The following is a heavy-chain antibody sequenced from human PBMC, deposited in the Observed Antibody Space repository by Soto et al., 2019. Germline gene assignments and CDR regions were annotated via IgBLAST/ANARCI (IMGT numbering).Heavy chain of an antibody. CDR3: AKDRASISRNKHMDY. Sequence: VVSLILSCAASGFTFTIYSMCWFRQAPGKGLEWVSSISVSGDRTFYADSVKRRFTISRYNSRNTLHLQMNSLRAEDKAVYYCAKDRASISRNKHMDYWGQGTLVTVSS. V-gene: IGHV3-23*01. CDR2: ISVSGDRT. D-gene: IGHD3-3*02. J-gene: IGHJ4*02. CDR1: GFTFTIYS.